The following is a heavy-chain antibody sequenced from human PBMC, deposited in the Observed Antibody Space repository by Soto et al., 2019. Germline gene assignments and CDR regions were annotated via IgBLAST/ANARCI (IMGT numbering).Heavy chain of an antibody. V-gene: IGHV1-2*04. CDR1: GYTFTGYY. D-gene: IGHD6-13*01. J-gene: IGHJ4*02. Sequence: ASVKVSCKASGYTFTGYYMHWVRQAPGQGLEWMGWINPNSGGTNYAQKFQGWVTMTRDTSISTAYMELSRLRSDDTAVYYCARERIAAAGRDLDDWGQGTLVTVSS. CDR2: INPNSGGT. CDR3: ARERIAAAGRDLDD.